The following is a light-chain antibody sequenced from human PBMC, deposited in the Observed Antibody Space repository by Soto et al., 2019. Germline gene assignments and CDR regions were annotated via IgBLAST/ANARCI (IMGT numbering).Light chain of an antibody. CDR3: HQYDNWPRA. Sequence: EIVMTQSPATLSVSPGERATLSCRASQSVSSNLAWYQQKPGQAPRLLIHGASNRATGTPARFTGRGSGTEFTPTISSLQSEDFAFYYCHQYDNWPRAFGGGTKVEIK. CDR1: QSVSSN. J-gene: IGKJ4*01. CDR2: GAS. V-gene: IGKV3D-15*01.